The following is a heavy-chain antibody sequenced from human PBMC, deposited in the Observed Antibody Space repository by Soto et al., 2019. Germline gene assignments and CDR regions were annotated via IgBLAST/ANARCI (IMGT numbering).Heavy chain of an antibody. CDR2: IYPGDSDT. V-gene: IGHV5-51*01. CDR1: GYSFTSYW. J-gene: IGHJ5*02. CDR3: ARRGREYSSSPLQFDP. D-gene: IGHD6-6*01. Sequence: GESLKISCKGSGYSFTSYWIGWVRQMPGKGLEWMGIIYPGDSDTRYSPSFQGQVTISADKSISTAYLQWSSLKASDTAMYYCARRGREYSSSPLQFDPWGQGTQVTVSS.